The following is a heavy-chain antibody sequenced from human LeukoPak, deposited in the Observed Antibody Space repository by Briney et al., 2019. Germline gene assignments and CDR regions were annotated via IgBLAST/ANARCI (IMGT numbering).Heavy chain of an antibody. CDR3: AREAPAVAGNDAFDI. V-gene: IGHV4-39*07. Sequence: SETLSLTCTVSGGSISSSSYYWGWIRQPPGKGLEWIGSIYYSGSTYYNPSLKSRVTISVDTSKNQFSLKLSSVTAADTAVYYCAREAPAVAGNDAFDIWGQGTMVTVSS. CDR1: GGSISSSSYY. D-gene: IGHD6-19*01. J-gene: IGHJ3*02. CDR2: IYYSGST.